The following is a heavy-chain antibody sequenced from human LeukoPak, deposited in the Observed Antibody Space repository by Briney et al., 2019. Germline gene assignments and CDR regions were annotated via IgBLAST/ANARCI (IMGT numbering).Heavy chain of an antibody. CDR1: GYSFTSYW. CDR3: ARGSLASSGGSFFDY. D-gene: IGHD2-15*01. V-gene: IGHV5-51*01. Sequence: GESLKISCKSSGYSFTSYWISWVRQMPGKGLEWMGIIYPGDSDTKYSPSFQGQVTISADKSISTAYLQWSSLKASDTAMYYCARGSLASSGGSFFDYWGQGTLVTVSS. CDR2: IYPGDSDT. J-gene: IGHJ4*02.